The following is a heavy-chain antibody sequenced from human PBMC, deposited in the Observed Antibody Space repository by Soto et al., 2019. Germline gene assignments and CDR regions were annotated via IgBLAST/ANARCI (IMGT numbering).Heavy chain of an antibody. CDR2: ISSSGSTI. J-gene: IGHJ4*02. Sequence: GGSLSLSCAASGFTFSDYYMSWIRQAPGKGLEWVSYISSSGSTIYYADSVKGRFTISRDNAKNSLYLQMTSLRAEDTAVYYCARDRRQDFWSGYHNPFPDYFDYWGQGTLVTVSS. D-gene: IGHD3-3*01. V-gene: IGHV3-11*01. CDR3: ARDRRQDFWSGYHNPFPDYFDY. CDR1: GFTFSDYY.